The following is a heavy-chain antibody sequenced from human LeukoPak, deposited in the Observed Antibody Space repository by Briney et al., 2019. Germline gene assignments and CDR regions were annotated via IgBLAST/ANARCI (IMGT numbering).Heavy chain of an antibody. CDR1: GFTFNHYG. CDR2: IWSDGSNQ. D-gene: IGHD4-11*01. CDR3: ARDAQRGFDYSTSLEY. V-gene: IGHV3-33*01. J-gene: IGHJ4*02. Sequence: GGSLRLSCAASGFTFNHYGMHWVRQAPGKGREGVAVIWSDGSNQYYAGSVKGRFTIFRDNSGNTVYMQMKSLRHEGTGVYYCARDAQRGFDYSTSLEYWGQGTPVTVSP.